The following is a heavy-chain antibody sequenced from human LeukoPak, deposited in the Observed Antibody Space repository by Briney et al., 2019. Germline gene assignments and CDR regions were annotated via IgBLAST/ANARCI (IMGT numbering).Heavy chain of an antibody. CDR1: GFTFSSYG. Sequence: GGSLRLSCAASGFTFSSYGMHWVRQAPGKGLEWVAVISYDGSNKYYADSVKGRFTISRDNSKNTLYLQMNSLRAEDTAVYYCAKDLSYSGSYYYYYGMDAWGQGTTVTVSS. CDR3: AKDLSYSGSYYYYYGMDA. D-gene: IGHD1-26*01. V-gene: IGHV3-30*18. CDR2: ISYDGSNK. J-gene: IGHJ6*02.